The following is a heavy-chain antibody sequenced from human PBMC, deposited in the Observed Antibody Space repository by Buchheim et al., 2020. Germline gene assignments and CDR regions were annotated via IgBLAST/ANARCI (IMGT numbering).Heavy chain of an antibody. J-gene: IGHJ4*02. CDR3: VRDMYGSGDY. CDR1: GFPFSIYW. V-gene: IGHV3-74*01. Sequence: VPLVESGGGLVQPGGSLRLSCSAPGFPFSIYWMHWVRQAPGKGLAWVSHINREGTTTNYADSVRGRFTLSRDNGKNTLYLQMNNLRAEDTAVYYCVRDMYGSGDYWGQGTL. D-gene: IGHD3-10*01. CDR2: INREGTTT.